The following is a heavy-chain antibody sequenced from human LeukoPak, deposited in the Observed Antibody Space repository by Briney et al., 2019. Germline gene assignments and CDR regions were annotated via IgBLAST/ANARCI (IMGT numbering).Heavy chain of an antibody. V-gene: IGHV3-21*01. J-gene: IGHJ4*02. D-gene: IGHD6-19*01. CDR2: ISSSSSYI. CDR3: ARVTGGGWLY. CDR1: GFTFNNYG. Sequence: PGGSLRLSCAASGFTFNNYGMHWVRQAPGKGLEWVSSISSSSSYIYYADSVKGRFTISRDNAKNSVYLQMNSLRAEDTAVYYCARVTGGGWLYWGQGTLVTVSS.